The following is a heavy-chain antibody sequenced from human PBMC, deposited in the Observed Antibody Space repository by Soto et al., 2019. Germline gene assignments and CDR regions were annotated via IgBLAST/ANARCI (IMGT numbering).Heavy chain of an antibody. CDR3: AKDRRDYYDSSGYYIF. D-gene: IGHD3-22*01. J-gene: IGHJ4*02. V-gene: IGHV3-23*01. CDR1: GFTFSSYA. CDR2: ISGSGGST. Sequence: GSLRLSCAASGFTFSSYAMSLVRQAPGNGLEWVSAISGSGGSTYYADSVKGRFTISRDNSKSTLYLQMNSLRAEDTAVYYCAKDRRDYYDSSGYYIFWGQGTLVTVSS.